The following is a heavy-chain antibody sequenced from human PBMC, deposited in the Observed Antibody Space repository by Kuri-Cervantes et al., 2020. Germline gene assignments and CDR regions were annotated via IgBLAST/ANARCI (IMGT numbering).Heavy chain of an antibody. J-gene: IGHJ4*02. CDR3: ARDWGSGWERGAFDY. V-gene: IGHV4-30-4*01. D-gene: IGHD6-19*01. CDR1: GGSISSGDYY. Sequence: SETLSLTCTVSGGSISSGDYYWSWIRQPPGKGLEWIGYIYYSGSTYYNPSLKSQVTISVDTSKNQFSLKLSSVTAADTAVYYCARDWGSGWERGAFDYWGQGTLVTVSS. CDR2: IYYSGST.